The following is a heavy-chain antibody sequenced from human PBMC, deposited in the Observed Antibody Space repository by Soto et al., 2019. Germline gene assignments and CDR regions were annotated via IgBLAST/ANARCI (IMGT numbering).Heavy chain of an antibody. CDR1: GGSVSSGTYS. D-gene: IGHD2-15*01. CDR2: IYHSGSF. V-gene: IGHV4-30-2*01. Sequence: PSETLSLTCAVSGGSVSSGTYSRNWIRQPPGKGLEWIGYIYHSGSFYYNPSLKSRVTISVDRSKNQFSLNLNSVTAADTAVYYCARASGYCSGGTCFPFDYWGRGTLVTVSS. CDR3: ARASGYCSGGTCFPFDY. J-gene: IGHJ4*02.